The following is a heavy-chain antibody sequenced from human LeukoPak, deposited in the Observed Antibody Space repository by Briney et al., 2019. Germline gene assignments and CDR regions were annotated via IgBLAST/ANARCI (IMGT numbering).Heavy chain of an antibody. J-gene: IGHJ4*02. V-gene: IGHV4-39*02. CDR2: IYYSGST. Sequence: SGTLSLTCTVSGGSISSSSFYWGWIRQPPGKGLEWIGSIYYSGSTYYNPSLKSRVTISVDTSKNHFSLKLNSVTAADTAVYYCARPRGPSLGDYFDYWGQGTLVTVSS. CDR3: ARPRGPSLGDYFDY. CDR1: GGSISSSSFY.